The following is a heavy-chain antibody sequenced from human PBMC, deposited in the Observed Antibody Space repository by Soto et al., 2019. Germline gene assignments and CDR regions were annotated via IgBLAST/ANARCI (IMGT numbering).Heavy chain of an antibody. CDR1: GYTFTSYG. Sequence: QVQLVQSGSELKKPGASVKVSCKASGYTFTSYGISWVRQAPGQGLEWMGRISPFRGHTQYSQKAQGRVTLTTDTSSNTAYMEMTTLAVDDTAVYYCAMDYGDRPEYFQHWGQGTLVTVSS. V-gene: IGHV1-18*01. D-gene: IGHD4-17*01. CDR2: ISPFRGHT. CDR3: AMDYGDRPEYFQH. J-gene: IGHJ1*01.